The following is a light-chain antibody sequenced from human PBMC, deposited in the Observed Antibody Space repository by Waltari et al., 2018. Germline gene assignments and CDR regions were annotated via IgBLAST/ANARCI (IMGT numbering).Light chain of an antibody. Sequence: QSVVTQPPSASGTPGQSVTISCSGTNSNIGRNYVYWYQQFPGMAPKRLLYINNRRPSGVPDRFSGSKSGTSASLAINGLRSEDEAHYYCASWDDGLSGLIFGGGTELTV. J-gene: IGLJ2*01. CDR1: NSNIGRNY. V-gene: IGLV1-47*02. CDR3: ASWDDGLSGLI. CDR2: INN.